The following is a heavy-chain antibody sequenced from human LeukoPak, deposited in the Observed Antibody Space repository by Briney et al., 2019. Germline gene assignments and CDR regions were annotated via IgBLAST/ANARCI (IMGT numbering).Heavy chain of an antibody. CDR1: GFTFNYYE. Sequence: GGSLRLSCAASGFTFNYYEMNWVRLAPGKGLEWVSYISSSSGIIYYADSVKGRFTISRDNAKNSLHLQMSSLRAEDTARYYCARLHIRGYRYGFDFWGQGTLVTVSS. J-gene: IGHJ4*02. CDR2: ISSSSGII. V-gene: IGHV3-48*03. CDR3: ARLHIRGYRYGFDF. D-gene: IGHD5-18*01.